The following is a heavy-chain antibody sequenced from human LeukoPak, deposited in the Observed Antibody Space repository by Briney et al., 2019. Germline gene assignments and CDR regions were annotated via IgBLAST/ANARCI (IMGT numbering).Heavy chain of an antibody. CDR3: VKIAPDLP. CDR2: ISDNGGSI. CDR1: GFTFSSFG. V-gene: IGHV3-23*01. J-gene: IGHJ5*02. Sequence: GGSLRLSCAASGFTFSSFGMTWVRQAPGKGLEWVSAISDNGGSIFYADSVKGRFTISRDNSKNSLYLQMNSLRADDTAVYYCVKIAPDLPWGQGTLVTVSS. D-gene: IGHD2-21*01.